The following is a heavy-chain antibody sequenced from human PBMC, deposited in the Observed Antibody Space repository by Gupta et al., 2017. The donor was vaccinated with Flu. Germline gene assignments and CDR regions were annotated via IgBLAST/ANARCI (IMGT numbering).Heavy chain of an antibody. Sequence: EVQLVESGGGLVQPGGYLRLSCAASGFTFSSYWMHWVRQAPGKGLVWVSRINSDGSSTNYADSVKGRFTISRDNAKNTLYLQMNSLRAEDTAGYYCARVGYGDYWFDPWGQGTLVTVSS. CDR2: INSDGSST. V-gene: IGHV3-74*01. CDR1: GFTFSSYW. D-gene: IGHD4-17*01. CDR3: ARVGYGDYWFDP. J-gene: IGHJ5*02.